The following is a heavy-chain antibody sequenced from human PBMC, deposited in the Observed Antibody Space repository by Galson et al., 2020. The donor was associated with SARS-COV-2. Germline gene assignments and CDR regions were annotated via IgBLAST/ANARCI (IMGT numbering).Heavy chain of an antibody. CDR1: GGSISSSSYY. J-gene: IGHJ5*02. V-gene: IGHV4-39*07. Sequence: SETLSLTCTVSGGSISSSSYYWAWIRQPPGKGLEWIGSIYYSGSTYYNPSLKSRVTISVDTSKNQFSLQLSSGTAADTAVYYCARSRLELRLFWFDPWGQGTLVTVSS. CDR2: IYYSGST. CDR3: ARSRLELRLFWFDP. D-gene: IGHD1-7*01.